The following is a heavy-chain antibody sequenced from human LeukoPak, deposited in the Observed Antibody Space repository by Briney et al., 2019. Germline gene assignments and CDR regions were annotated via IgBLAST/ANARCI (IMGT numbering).Heavy chain of an antibody. CDR3: ARGVAAAGPYIDY. CDR2: IYYSGST. Sequence: SETLSLTCAVYGGSFSGYYWSWIRQPPGKGLEWIGYIYYSGSTNYNPSLKSRVTISVDTSKNQFSLKLSSVTAADTAVYYCARGVAAAGPYIDYWGQGTLVTVSS. J-gene: IGHJ4*02. D-gene: IGHD6-13*01. V-gene: IGHV4-59*01. CDR1: GGSFSGYY.